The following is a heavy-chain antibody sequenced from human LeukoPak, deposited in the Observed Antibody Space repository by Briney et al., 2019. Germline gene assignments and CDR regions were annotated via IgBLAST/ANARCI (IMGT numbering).Heavy chain of an antibody. CDR3: ASYYYGSGGDAFDI. Sequence: GGSLRLSCAASGFTFSSYSMNWVRQAPGKGLGWVSSIGSSSSYIYYADSMKGRFTISRDNAKNSLYLQMNSLRAEDTAVYYCASYYYGSGGDAFDIWGQGTMVTVSS. J-gene: IGHJ3*02. V-gene: IGHV3-21*01. CDR2: IGSSSSYI. CDR1: GFTFSSYS. D-gene: IGHD3-10*01.